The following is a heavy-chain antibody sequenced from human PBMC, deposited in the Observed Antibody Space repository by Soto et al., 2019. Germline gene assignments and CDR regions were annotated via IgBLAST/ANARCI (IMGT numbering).Heavy chain of an antibody. D-gene: IGHD6-6*01. V-gene: IGHV3-23*01. Sequence: PGGSLRLSCAASGFTFNSYAMSWVRQAPGKGLEWVSGISDSGGSTYYADSMKGRFSISRDNSKNTLYVQMSSLRAEDTAVYYCARGSLAARPYHYDYWGQGTLVTVSS. J-gene: IGHJ4*02. CDR3: ARGSLAARPYHYDY. CDR2: ISDSGGST. CDR1: GFTFNSYA.